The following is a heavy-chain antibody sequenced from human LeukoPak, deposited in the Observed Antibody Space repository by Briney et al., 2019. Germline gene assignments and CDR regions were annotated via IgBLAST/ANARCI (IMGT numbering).Heavy chain of an antibody. J-gene: IGHJ4*02. Sequence: GGSLRLSCAASGLTFSSYGMHWVRQAPGKGLEWVAFIRYDGSNKYYADSVKGRFTISRDNSKNTLYLQMNSLRAEDTAVYYCAKAKVRGAPYYFDYWGQGTLVIVSS. V-gene: IGHV3-30*02. CDR1: GLTFSSYG. D-gene: IGHD3-10*01. CDR2: IRYDGSNK. CDR3: AKAKVRGAPYYFDY.